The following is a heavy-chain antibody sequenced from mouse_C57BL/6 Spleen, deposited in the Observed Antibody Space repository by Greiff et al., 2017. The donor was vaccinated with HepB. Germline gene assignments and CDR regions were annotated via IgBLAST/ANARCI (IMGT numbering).Heavy chain of an antibody. V-gene: IGHV1-61*01. Sequence: QVQLQQPGAELVRPGSSVKLSCKASGYTFTSYWMDWVKQRPGQGLEWIGNIYPSDSETHYNQKFKDKATLTVDKSSSTAYMQLSSLTSEDSAVYYCARDDEGAFMDYWGQGTSVTVSS. CDR3: ARDDEGAFMDY. D-gene: IGHD2-12*01. J-gene: IGHJ4*01. CDR2: IYPSDSET. CDR1: GYTFTSYW.